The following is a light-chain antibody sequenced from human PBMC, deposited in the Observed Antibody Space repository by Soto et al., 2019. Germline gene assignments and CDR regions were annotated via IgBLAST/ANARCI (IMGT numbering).Light chain of an antibody. J-gene: IGKJ5*01. CDR1: QSLSSY. CDR2: DAS. V-gene: IGKV3-11*01. CDR3: LQRDNWSSIT. Sequence: EIVLTQSPATLSLSPGERATLSCRASQSLSSYLAWYQQKPGQAPRLLIYDASNRATGIPARFSGSGSGTDFTLTISSLEPEDFAVYYCLQRDNWSSITFGHGTRLEIK.